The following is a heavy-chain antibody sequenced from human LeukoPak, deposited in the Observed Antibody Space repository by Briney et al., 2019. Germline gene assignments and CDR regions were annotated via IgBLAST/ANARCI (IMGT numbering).Heavy chain of an antibody. J-gene: IGHJ4*02. V-gene: IGHV3-23*01. CDR3: AKGAYYDILTGYYKRNYFDY. D-gene: IGHD3-9*01. Sequence: GGSLRLSCAASGFTFSNYAISWVRQAPGKGLEWVSSISGGGGSTYYADSVKGRFTISRDNSKNTLYLQMNSLRAEDTAVYYCAKGAYYDILTGYYKRNYFDYWGQGAPVTVSS. CDR1: GFTFSNYA. CDR2: ISGGGGST.